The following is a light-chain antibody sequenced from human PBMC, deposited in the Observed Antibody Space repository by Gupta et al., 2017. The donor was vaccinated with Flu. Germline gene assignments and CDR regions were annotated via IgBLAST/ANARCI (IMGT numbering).Light chain of an antibody. CDR2: GAS. V-gene: IGKV3-20*01. J-gene: IGKJ3*01. CDR3: QQEGNSPIT. Sequence: GTLSWSPGERATLSCRASQDVRDNSLAWYQQRPGQAPRVLIYGASNRAAGIPDRFSGSGSGTNFTLTISRLEPEDFAVYYCQQEGNSPITFGHGTKVDIK. CDR1: QDVRDNS.